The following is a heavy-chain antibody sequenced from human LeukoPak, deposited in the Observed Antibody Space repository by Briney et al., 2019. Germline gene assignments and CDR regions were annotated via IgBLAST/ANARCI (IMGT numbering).Heavy chain of an antibody. V-gene: IGHV3-15*01. J-gene: IGHJ4*02. CDR1: GFTFSNAW. Sequence: PGGSLRLSCAASGFTFSNAWMSWVRQAPGKGLEWVGRIKSKTDGGSTDYAAPVKGRFTISRDDSKNTLYLQMNSLKTEDTAVYYCTTDRVTTFGVVITGSDNFDYWGQGTLVTVSS. CDR3: TTDRVTTFGVVITGSDNFDY. D-gene: IGHD3-3*01. CDR2: IKSKTDGGST.